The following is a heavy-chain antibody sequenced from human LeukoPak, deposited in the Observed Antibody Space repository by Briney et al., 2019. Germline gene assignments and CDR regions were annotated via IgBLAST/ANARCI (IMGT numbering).Heavy chain of an antibody. D-gene: IGHD1-26*01. CDR3: AKDEDFGLLPFDY. CDR1: GFTFSSYS. J-gene: IGHJ4*02. V-gene: IGHV3-21*04. Sequence: PGGSLRLSCAASGFTFSSYSMNWVRQAPGKGLEWVPSISSSSSHIYYADSVKGRFTISRDNSKNTLYLQMNSLRAEDTAVYYCAKDEDFGLLPFDYWGQGTLVTVSS. CDR2: ISSSSSHI.